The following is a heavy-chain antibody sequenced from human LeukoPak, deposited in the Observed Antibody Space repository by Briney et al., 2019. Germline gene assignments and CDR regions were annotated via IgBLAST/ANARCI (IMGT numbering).Heavy chain of an antibody. J-gene: IGHJ4*02. D-gene: IGHD3-10*01. V-gene: IGHV3-30*03. CDR2: ISYDAESN. CDR1: GFTFSSYG. CDR3: ARDLVLRITMVRGVNIGY. Sequence: GGSLRLSCVTSGFTFSSYGMHWVRQVPGKGLEWVAVISYDAESNYHVDSVKGRFTISRDNSKNTLYLQMNSLRAEDTAVYYCARDLVLRITMVRGVNIGYWGQGTLVTVSS.